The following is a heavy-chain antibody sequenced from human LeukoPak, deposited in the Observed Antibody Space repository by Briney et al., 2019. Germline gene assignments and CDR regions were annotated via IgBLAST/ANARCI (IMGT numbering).Heavy chain of an antibody. CDR3: ARDGGRGYYDSSGYWSLDY. J-gene: IGHJ4*02. CDR2: IWYDGSNK. CDR1: GFTFSSYG. Sequence: GGSLRLSCAASGFTFSSYGMLWVRQAPGKGLEWVAVIWYDGSNKYYADSVKGRFTISRDNSKNTLYLQMNSLRAEDTAVYYCARDGGRGYYDSSGYWSLDYWGQGTLVTVSS. V-gene: IGHV3-33*01. D-gene: IGHD3-22*01.